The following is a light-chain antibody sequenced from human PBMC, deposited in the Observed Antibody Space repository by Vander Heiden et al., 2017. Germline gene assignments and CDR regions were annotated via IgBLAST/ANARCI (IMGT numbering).Light chain of an antibody. J-gene: IGKJ1*01. CDR2: KAS. Sequence: DIQMTQSLSTLSASVGDRVTITCRASQSMSTWLAWYQQKPGKAPKLLIYKASSLESGVPSRFSGSGYGTEFTLTISSLQPDDFAPYYCQQYNSFSPWTFGQGTKVEIK. V-gene: IGKV1-5*03. CDR1: QSMSTW. CDR3: QQYNSFSPWT.